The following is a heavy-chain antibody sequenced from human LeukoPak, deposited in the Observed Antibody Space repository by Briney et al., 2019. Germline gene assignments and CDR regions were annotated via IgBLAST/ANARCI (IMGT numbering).Heavy chain of an antibody. D-gene: IGHD3-3*01. J-gene: IGHJ4*02. CDR2: IIPIFGTA. V-gene: IGHV1-69*05. CDR3: AREGAPYDFWSGYPGHYFDY. Sequence: GASVKVSCKASGYTFTSYGISWVRQAPGQGLEWMGRIIPIFGTANYAQKFQGRVTITTDESTSTAYMELSSLRSEDTAVYYCAREGAPYDFWSGYPGHYFDYWGQGTLVTVSS. CDR1: GYTFTSYG.